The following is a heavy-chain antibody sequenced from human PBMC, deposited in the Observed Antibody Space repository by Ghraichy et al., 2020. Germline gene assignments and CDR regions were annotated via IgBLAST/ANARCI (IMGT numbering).Heavy chain of an antibody. CDR2: IYYSGST. CDR3: AREVFGEAAAGMGWFDP. Sequence: SETLSLTCTVSGGSVSSGSYYWSWIRQPPGKGLEWIGYIYYSGSTNYNPSLKSRVTISVDTSKNQFSLKLSSVTAADTAVYYCAREVFGEAAAGMGWFDPWGQGTLVTVSS. CDR1: GGSVSSGSYY. D-gene: IGHD6-13*01. V-gene: IGHV4-61*01. J-gene: IGHJ5*02.